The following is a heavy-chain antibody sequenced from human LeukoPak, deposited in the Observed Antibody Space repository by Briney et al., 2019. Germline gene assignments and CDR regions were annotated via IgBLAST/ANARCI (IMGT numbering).Heavy chain of an antibody. CDR2: ISWDGGST. CDR1: GFTFDDYA. J-gene: IGHJ4*02. V-gene: IGHV3-43D*03. D-gene: IGHD3-10*01. Sequence: GGSLGLSCAASGFTFDDYAMHWVRQAPGKGLEWVSFISWDGGSTYYADSVKGRFTISRDNSKNSLYLQMNSLRAEDTALYYCAKGMAAYYYSSGNIDYWGQGTLVTVSS. CDR3: AKGMAAYYYSSGNIDY.